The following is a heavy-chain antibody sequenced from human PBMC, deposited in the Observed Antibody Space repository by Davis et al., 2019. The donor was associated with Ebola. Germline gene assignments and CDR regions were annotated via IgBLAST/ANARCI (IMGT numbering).Heavy chain of an antibody. J-gene: IGHJ4*02. D-gene: IGHD5-18*01. Sequence: MPSETLSLTCTVSGGSISSRSYYWGWIRQPPGKGLEWIGSIYHSGSTYYNPSLKSRVTISVDTSKNQFSLKLSSVTAADTAVYYCARHGYSYGGTSDYWGQGTLVTVSS. V-gene: IGHV4-39*01. CDR2: IYHSGST. CDR1: GGSISSRSYY. CDR3: ARHGYSYGGTSDY.